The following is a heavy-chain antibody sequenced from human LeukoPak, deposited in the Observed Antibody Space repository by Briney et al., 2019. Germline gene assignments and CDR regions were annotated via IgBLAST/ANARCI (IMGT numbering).Heavy chain of an antibody. CDR2: ISSSSSTI. J-gene: IGHJ3*02. CDR3: ARDLAVVVVSAFDI. D-gene: IGHD3-22*01. V-gene: IGHV3-48*04. CDR1: GFTFSSYS. Sequence: GGSLRLSCAASGFTFSSYSMNWVRQAPGKGLEWVSYISSSSSTIYYADSVRGRFTISRDNAKNSLYLQMNSLRAEDTAVYYCARDLAVVVVSAFDIWGQGTMVTVSS.